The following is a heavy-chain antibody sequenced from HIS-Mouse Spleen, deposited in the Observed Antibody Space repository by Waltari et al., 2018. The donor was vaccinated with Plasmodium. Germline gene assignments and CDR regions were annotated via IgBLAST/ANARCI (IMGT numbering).Heavy chain of an antibody. CDR3: ATGYSSGWYYFDY. Sequence: QVQLVQSGAEVKKPGASVKVSCKVSVYTPPEFSMPWVRQAPGTGLEWMGGFDPEDGETIYAQKCQGRVTMTEDTSTDTAYMELSSLRSEDTAVYYCATGYSSGWYYFDYWGQGTLVTVSS. V-gene: IGHV1-24*01. J-gene: IGHJ4*02. CDR2: FDPEDGET. CDR1: VYTPPEFS. D-gene: IGHD6-19*01.